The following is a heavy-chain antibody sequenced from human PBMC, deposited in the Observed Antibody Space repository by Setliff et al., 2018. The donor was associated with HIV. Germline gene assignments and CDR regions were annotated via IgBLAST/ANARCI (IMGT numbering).Heavy chain of an antibody. CDR2: LHLSGDT. CDR1: GDSINSGTYY. CDR3: ARDNSYYYGSGSHYWYGMDV. D-gene: IGHD3-10*01. V-gene: IGHV4-61*02. Sequence: PSETLSLTCTVSGDSINSGTYYWSWIRQPAGKGLEWIGRLHLSGDTNYNPSLKSRVTTSIDTSKNQFSLKLSSVTAADTAAYYCARDNSYYYGSGSHYWYGMDVWGQGTTVTVSS. J-gene: IGHJ6*01.